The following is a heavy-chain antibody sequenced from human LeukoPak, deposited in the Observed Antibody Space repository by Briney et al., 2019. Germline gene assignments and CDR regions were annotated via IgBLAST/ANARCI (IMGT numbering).Heavy chain of an antibody. CDR3: ASTTTVTTDY. V-gene: IGHV4-38-2*02. CDR2: IYHSGRT. D-gene: IGHD4-17*01. Sequence: SETLSLTCTVSGYSISSGYYWGWIRQPPGKGLEWIGSIYHSGRTYYNPSLKSRVTISGDTSKNQFSLKLSSVTAADTAVYYCASTTTVTTDYWGQGTLVTVSS. J-gene: IGHJ4*02. CDR1: GYSISSGYY.